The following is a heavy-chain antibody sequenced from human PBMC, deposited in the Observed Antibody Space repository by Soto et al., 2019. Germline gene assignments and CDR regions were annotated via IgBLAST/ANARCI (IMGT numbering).Heavy chain of an antibody. CDR3: AKDRRAGGNSAFYFDF. J-gene: IGHJ4*02. CDR1: GFKFSNYA. D-gene: IGHD3-16*01. V-gene: IGHV3-23*01. CDR2: ISATGGGT. Sequence: GGSLRLSCAASGFKFSNYAMIWVRQAPGKGLEWVSLISATGGGTYYADSVKGRFTISRDNSHNTLYLQVHSLTAEDTAVYYCAKDRRAGGNSAFYFDFWGQGAQVTVSS.